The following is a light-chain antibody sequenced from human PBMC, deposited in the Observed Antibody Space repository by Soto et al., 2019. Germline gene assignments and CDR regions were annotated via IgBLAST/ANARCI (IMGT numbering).Light chain of an antibody. CDR3: QQHNNWPYT. J-gene: IGKJ2*01. V-gene: IGKV3-15*01. Sequence: EIVMTQSPATLSVSPGERAALSCRASQSVSSNLAWYQHKPGQAPRLLIYGASSRASGIPARFSGSGSGTEVTLTIGSLESEDFAVYYCQQHNNWPYTFGQGTKLEIK. CDR2: GAS. CDR1: QSVSSN.